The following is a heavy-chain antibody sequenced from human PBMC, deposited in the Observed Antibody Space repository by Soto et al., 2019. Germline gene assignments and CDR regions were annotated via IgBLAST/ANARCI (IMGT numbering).Heavy chain of an antibody. Sequence: QVQLVQSGAEVKKPGASVKVSCKASGYTFTSYDINWVRQATGHGLEWMGWMNPNSGNTVYAQKFQGRVTMTRDTSISTAYMELSSLRSEDTAVYYCAREGTGTTSNWFDPWGQGTLVTVSS. CDR3: AREGTGTTSNWFDP. D-gene: IGHD1-7*01. CDR2: MNPNSGNT. J-gene: IGHJ5*02. V-gene: IGHV1-8*01. CDR1: GYTFTSYD.